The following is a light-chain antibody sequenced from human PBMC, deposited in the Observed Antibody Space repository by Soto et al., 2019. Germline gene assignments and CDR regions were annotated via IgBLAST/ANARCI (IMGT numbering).Light chain of an antibody. J-gene: IGKJ5*01. V-gene: IGKV2D-29*02. Sequence: DIVLTQTPLSLSVTPGQPASISCRSSQSLLHSDGKTYLYWYLQKPGQSPQLLISEVSNRFSGVSDRFGGSGSGKDFTLKISLVEAEDVAIYYCMQSIEVPLTFGQGTRLEIK. CDR1: QSLLHSDGKTY. CDR2: EVS. CDR3: MQSIEVPLT.